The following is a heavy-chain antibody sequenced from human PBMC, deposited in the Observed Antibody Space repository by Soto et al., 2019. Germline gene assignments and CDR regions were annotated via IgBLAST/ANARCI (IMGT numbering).Heavy chain of an antibody. J-gene: IGHJ2*01. CDR1: GGSISSYY. CDR3: ARDWRSSTWSWYFDL. D-gene: IGHD6-13*01. Sequence: QVQLQESGPGLVKPSETLSLICTVSGGSISSYYWSWIRQPLGKGLEWIGYIYYSGSANYNPSLKSRVTISVDTSKNQFSLKLSSVTAADTAVYYCARDWRSSTWSWYFDLWGRGTLVTVSS. V-gene: IGHV4-59*01. CDR2: IYYSGSA.